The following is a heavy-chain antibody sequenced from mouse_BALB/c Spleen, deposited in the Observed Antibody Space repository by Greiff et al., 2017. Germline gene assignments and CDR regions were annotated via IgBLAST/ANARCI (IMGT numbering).Heavy chain of an antibody. V-gene: IGHV1-5*01. CDR3: TRNHGSVYNFDY. D-gene: IGHD1-1*01. CDR2: IYPGNSDT. Sequence: EVQLQQSGTVLARPGASVKMSCKASGYTFTSYWMHWVKQRPGQGLEWIGAIYPGNSDTSYNQKFKGKAKLTAVTSTSTAYMELSSLTNEDSAVYYCTRNHGSVYNFDYWGQGTTLTVSS. J-gene: IGHJ2*01. CDR1: GYTFTSYW.